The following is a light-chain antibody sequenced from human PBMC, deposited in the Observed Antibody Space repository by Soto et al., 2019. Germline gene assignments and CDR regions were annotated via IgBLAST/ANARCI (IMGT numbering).Light chain of an antibody. CDR3: QQYNNWSLT. V-gene: IGKV3D-15*01. Sequence: EIVMTQSPATLSVSPGERATLSCWASQSVSSNLAWYQQKPGQAPRLLIYDVSTRATGIPTRFSGSGCATESTVNICRLQFEDFAAFYCQQYNNWSLTFGGGTKVYIK. J-gene: IGKJ4*01. CDR1: QSVSSN. CDR2: DVS.